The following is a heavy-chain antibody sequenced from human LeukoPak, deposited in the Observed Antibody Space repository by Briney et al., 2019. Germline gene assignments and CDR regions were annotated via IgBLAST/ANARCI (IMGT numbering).Heavy chain of an antibody. CDR1: KFTFSNYG. CDR2: ISSDGGTK. V-gene: IGHV3-30*03. D-gene: IGHD1-26*01. J-gene: IGHJ4*02. Sequence: GGSLRLSCTASKFTFSNYGMQWVRQAPGKGLEWVAVISSDGGTKYYADSVKGRFSISRDNAKNTLYLQMNSLRAEDTAVYYCGRDLGGRSGYWGQGTLVTVSS. CDR3: GRDLGGRSGY.